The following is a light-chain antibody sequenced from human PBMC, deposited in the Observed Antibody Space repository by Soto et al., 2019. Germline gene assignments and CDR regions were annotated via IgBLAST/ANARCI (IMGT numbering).Light chain of an antibody. V-gene: IGKV1-33*01. CDR2: DAT. CDR3: HQYDSLPPP. CDR1: QDINNY. Sequence: DIQMTQSPCSLSASXXDIVTITCQASQDINNYLNWYQQKPGKAPKLLIFDATNLETGVPSRFSGSGSRTHYSLTIISLQPEDFATYYCHQYDSLPPPFGQGTRLEIK. J-gene: IGKJ5*01.